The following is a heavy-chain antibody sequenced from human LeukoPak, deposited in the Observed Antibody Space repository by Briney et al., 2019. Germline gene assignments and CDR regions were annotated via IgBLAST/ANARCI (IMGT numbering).Heavy chain of an antibody. D-gene: IGHD2-15*01. J-gene: IGHJ4*02. Sequence: ASVKVSCKASGYIFTSYFMHWVRQAPGQGLEWMGLINPSGGSTRYAQKFQGRVTMTRDMSTSTVYMELSSLRSEDTAVYYCAGYCSGGSCYVWGQGTLVTVSS. CDR3: AGYCSGGSCYV. V-gene: IGHV1-46*01. CDR1: GYIFTSYF. CDR2: INPSGGST.